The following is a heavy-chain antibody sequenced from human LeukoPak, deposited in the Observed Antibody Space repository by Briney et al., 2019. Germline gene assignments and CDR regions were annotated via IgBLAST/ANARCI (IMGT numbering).Heavy chain of an antibody. Sequence: WGSLRLSCAASGFTFSSYEMNWVRQAPGKGLEWVSYISSSSSTIYYADSVKGRFTISRDNAKNSLYLQMNSLRAEDTAVYYCARLQQLWNTPDDYWGQGTLVTVSS. CDR3: ARLQQLWNTPDDY. CDR2: ISSSSSTI. CDR1: GFTFSSYE. V-gene: IGHV3-48*01. J-gene: IGHJ4*02. D-gene: IGHD5-18*01.